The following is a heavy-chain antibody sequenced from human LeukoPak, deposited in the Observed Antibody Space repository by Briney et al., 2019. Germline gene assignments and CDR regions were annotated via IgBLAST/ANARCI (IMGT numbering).Heavy chain of an antibody. CDR3: ARIYDSSGGAFDY. CDR1: GGSISSGDYY. V-gene: IGHV4-30-4*01. D-gene: IGHD3-22*01. J-gene: IGHJ4*02. CDR2: IYYSGST. Sequence: SETLSLTCAVSGGSISSGDYYWSWIRQPPGKGLEWIGYIYYSGSTYYNPSLKSRVTISVDTSKNQFSLKLSSVTAADTAVYYCARIYDSSGGAFDYWGQGTLVTVSS.